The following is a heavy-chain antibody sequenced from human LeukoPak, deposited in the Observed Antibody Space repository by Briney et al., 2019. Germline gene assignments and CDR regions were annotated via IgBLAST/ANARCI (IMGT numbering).Heavy chain of an antibody. V-gene: IGHV4-38-2*01. CDR2: IYHSGST. Sequence: PSETLSLTCAVSSYSISSGYYWGGIRQPPGKGLAWIGSIYHSGSTYYNPSLKSRVTISVDTSKNQFSLKLSSVTAADTAVYYCARHEDPWGYFDYWGQGTLVTVSS. J-gene: IGHJ4*02. D-gene: IGHD3-16*01. CDR1: SYSISSGYY. CDR3: ARHEDPWGYFDY.